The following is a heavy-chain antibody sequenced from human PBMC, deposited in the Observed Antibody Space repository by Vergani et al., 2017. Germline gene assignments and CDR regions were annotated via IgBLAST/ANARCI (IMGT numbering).Heavy chain of an antibody. CDR3: ARVPRWLQLRYFDY. V-gene: IGHV4-34*01. CDR1: GGSFSGYY. D-gene: IGHD5-24*01. J-gene: IGHJ4*02. Sequence: QVQLQQWGAGLLKPSETLSLTCAVYGGSFSGYYWSWIRQPPGKGLEWIGEINHSVSTNYNPSLKCRVTISVDTSKNQSSLKLSSVTAADTAVYYCARVPRWLQLRYFDYWGQGTLVTVSS. CDR2: INHSVST.